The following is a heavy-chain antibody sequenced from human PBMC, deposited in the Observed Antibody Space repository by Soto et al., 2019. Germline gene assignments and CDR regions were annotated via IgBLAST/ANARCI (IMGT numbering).Heavy chain of an antibody. Sequence: AASVKVSCKASGGTFSSYAIGWVRQAPGQGLEWMGGIIPIFGTANYAQKFQGRVTITADESTSTAYMELSSLRSEDTAVYYCARGIIAAAGLFDYWGQGTLVTVSS. D-gene: IGHD6-13*01. V-gene: IGHV1-69*13. CDR1: GGTFSSYA. J-gene: IGHJ4*02. CDR2: IIPIFGTA. CDR3: ARGIIAAAGLFDY.